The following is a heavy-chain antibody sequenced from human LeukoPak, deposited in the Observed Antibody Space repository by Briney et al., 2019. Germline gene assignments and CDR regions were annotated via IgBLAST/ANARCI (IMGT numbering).Heavy chain of an antibody. V-gene: IGHV1-8*01. J-gene: IGHJ4*02. CDR1: GYTFTSYD. CDR2: MNPNSGNT. Sequence: GASVTVSCTASGYTFTSYDINWVRQATGQGLEWMGWMNPNSGNTGYAQKFQGRVTMTRNTSISTAYMELSSLRSEDTAVYYCARPTTYCSSTSCYTGIDYWGQGPLVTVSS. D-gene: IGHD2-2*02. CDR3: ARPTTYCSSTSCYTGIDY.